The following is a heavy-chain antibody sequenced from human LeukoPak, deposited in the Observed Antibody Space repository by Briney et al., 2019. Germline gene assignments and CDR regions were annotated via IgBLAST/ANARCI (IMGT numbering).Heavy chain of an antibody. CDR1: GFSFGFYG. D-gene: IGHD1-14*01. V-gene: IGHV3-30*02. CDR2: IRTDGSID. Sequence: GGSLRLSCAASGFSFGFYGLHWVRQAPGKGLEWVAFIRTDGSIDYYADSVRGRFTISRDNAKNTLYLQMSSLRAEDAALYYCAKDQPEAYFDYWGQGTLVTVSS. CDR3: AKDQPEAYFDY. J-gene: IGHJ4*02.